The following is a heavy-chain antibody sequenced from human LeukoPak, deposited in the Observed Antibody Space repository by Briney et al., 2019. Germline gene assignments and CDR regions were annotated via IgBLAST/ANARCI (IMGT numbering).Heavy chain of an antibody. J-gene: IGHJ4*02. Sequence: PGGSLRLSCAASGFTFSSYGMHWVRQAPGKGLEWVAFIRYDGSNKYYADSVKGRFTISRDNSKNTLYLQMNSLRAEDTAVYYCAREGSDYDILTGYYRHWGQGTLVTVSS. D-gene: IGHD3-9*01. CDR3: AREGSDYDILTGYYRH. CDR2: IRYDGSNK. V-gene: IGHV3-30*02. CDR1: GFTFSSYG.